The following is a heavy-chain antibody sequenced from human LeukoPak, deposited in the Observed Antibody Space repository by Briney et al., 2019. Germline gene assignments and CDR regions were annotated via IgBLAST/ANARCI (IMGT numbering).Heavy chain of an antibody. D-gene: IGHD2-2*01. CDR1: GGTFSSYA. CDR3: ARERDCSSTSCYDP. Sequence: ASVKVSCKASGGTFSSYAISWVRQAPGQGVEWMGRIIPIFGTANYAQKFQGRVTITTDESTSTAYMELSSLRSEDTAVYYCARERDCSSTSCYDPWGQGTLVTVSS. V-gene: IGHV1-69*05. J-gene: IGHJ5*02. CDR2: IIPIFGTA.